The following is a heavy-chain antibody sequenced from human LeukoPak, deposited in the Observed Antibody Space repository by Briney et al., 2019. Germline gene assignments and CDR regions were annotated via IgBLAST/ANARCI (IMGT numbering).Heavy chain of an antibody. CDR2: ITSGSST. J-gene: IGHJ4*02. CDR1: GFTFSSYA. D-gene: IGHD4-11*01. V-gene: IGHV3-23*01. CDR3: ARGLQNDY. Sequence: GGSLRLSCAASGFTFSSYAMTWVRQAPGQGLEWVSGITSGSSTYYADSVKGRFTISRDNSKNTLYLQMDSLTAADSALYYCARGLQNDYWGQGTLVTVSS.